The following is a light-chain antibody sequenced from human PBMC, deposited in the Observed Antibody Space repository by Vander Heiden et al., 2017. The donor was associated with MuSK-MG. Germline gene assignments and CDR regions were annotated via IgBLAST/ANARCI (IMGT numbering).Light chain of an antibody. CDR3: QQYNGYPYT. J-gene: IGKJ2*01. Sequence: DIQMTQSPSTLSASVGDRVTITCRASQTMSSWLAWYQQKPGKAPKLLIYKASSLERGVPSRFSGSGSGTEFTLTISSLQPDDFATYYCQQYNGYPYTFGQGTKLEIK. V-gene: IGKV1-5*03. CDR2: KAS. CDR1: QTMSSW.